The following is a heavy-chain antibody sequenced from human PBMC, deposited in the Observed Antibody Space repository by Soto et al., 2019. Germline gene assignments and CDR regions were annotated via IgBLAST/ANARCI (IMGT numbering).Heavy chain of an antibody. V-gene: IGHV3-33*01. J-gene: IGHJ4*02. CDR2: IWYDGSNK. CDR1: GFTFSSYG. Sequence: HPGGSLRLSCAASGFTFSSYGMHWVRQAPGKGLEWVAVIWYDGSNKYYADSVKGRFTISRDNSKNTLYLQMNSLRAEDTAVYYCARDSVAATRYYFDYWGQGTLVTVSS. CDR3: ARDSVAATRYYFDY. D-gene: IGHD2-15*01.